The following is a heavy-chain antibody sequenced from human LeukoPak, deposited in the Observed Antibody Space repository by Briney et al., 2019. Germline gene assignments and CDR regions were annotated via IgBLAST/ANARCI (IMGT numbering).Heavy chain of an antibody. V-gene: IGHV4-39*01. D-gene: IGHD3-22*01. Sequence: SETLSLTCSVSGDSVSRSDSYWDWIRQPPGQGLEWIGTIYYSGRTYYSPSLKSRVTMSVDPSNNQFSLNLRSVTAADTALYYCARRRYYDGSGYLEWGQGTLLSVSS. CDR2: IYYSGRT. CDR1: GDSVSRSDSY. CDR3: ARRRYYDGSGYLE. J-gene: IGHJ1*01.